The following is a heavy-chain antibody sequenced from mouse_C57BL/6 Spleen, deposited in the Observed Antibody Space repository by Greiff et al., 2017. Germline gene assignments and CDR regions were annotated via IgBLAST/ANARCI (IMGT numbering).Heavy chain of an antibody. CDR1: GYTFTDYY. Sequence: VQLQQSGPELVKPGASVKISCKASGYTFTDYYMNWVKQSHGKSLEWIGDIDPNNGGTSYNQKFKGKATLTVDKSSSTAYMELRSLTSEDSAVYYCAREGWSLRDYWGQGTTLTVSS. CDR3: AREGWSLRDY. CDR2: IDPNNGGT. J-gene: IGHJ2*01. V-gene: IGHV1-26*01. D-gene: IGHD2-3*01.